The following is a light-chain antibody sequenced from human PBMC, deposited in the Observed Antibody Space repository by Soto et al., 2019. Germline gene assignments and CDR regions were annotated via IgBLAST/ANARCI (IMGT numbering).Light chain of an antibody. CDR2: DAS. CDR1: PSVSSY. Sequence: ETVMTQSPATLSVSPGERATLSCRASPSVSSYLAWYQQKPGQAPRLLIYDASNRATGIPARFSGSGSGTDFTLTISSLEPEDFAVYYCQQRSNWPPITFGQGTRLEIK. J-gene: IGKJ5*01. V-gene: IGKV3-11*01. CDR3: QQRSNWPPIT.